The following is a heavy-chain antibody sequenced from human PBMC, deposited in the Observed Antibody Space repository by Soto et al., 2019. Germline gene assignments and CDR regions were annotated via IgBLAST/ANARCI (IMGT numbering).Heavy chain of an antibody. CDR1: GGSISSGDYY. J-gene: IGHJ4*02. Sequence: QVQLQESGPGLVKPSQTLSLTCTVSGGSISSGDYYWSWIRQPPGKGLEWIGYIYYSGSTYYNPSLKSRVTISVDTSKNQFSLKLSSVTAADTAVYYCARRTQVGYSGYDQDYYFDHWGQGTLVTVSS. CDR2: IYYSGST. CDR3: ARRTQVGYSGYDQDYYFDH. D-gene: IGHD5-12*01. V-gene: IGHV4-30-4*01.